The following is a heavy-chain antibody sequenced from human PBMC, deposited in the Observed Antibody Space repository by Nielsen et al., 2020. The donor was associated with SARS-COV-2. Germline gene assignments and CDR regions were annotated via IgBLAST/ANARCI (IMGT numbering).Heavy chain of an antibody. D-gene: IGHD6-13*01. J-gene: IGHJ4*02. CDR2: INHSGST. CDR1: GGSFSGYY. V-gene: IGHV4-34*01. Sequence: SETLSLTCAVYGGSFSGYYWSWIRQPPGKGLEWIGEINHSGSTNYNPSLKSRVTISVDTSKNQFSLKLSSVTAADTAVYYCARQPSIAAAGFDYWGQGTLVTVSS. CDR3: ARQPSIAAAGFDY.